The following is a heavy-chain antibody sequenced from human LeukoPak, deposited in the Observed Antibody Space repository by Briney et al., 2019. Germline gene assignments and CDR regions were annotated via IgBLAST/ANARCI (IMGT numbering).Heavy chain of an antibody. D-gene: IGHD1/OR15-1a*01. Sequence: GGSLRLSCAASGFRFSSYGMHWVRQAPGKGLEWVAFIRYDGSNKYYADSVKGRFTISRDNSKNTLHLQINSLRAEDTAVYYCANTGGHENRVGTTPSTFWGQGTLVTVSS. J-gene: IGHJ4*02. V-gene: IGHV3-30*02. CDR3: ANTGGHENRVGTTPSTF. CDR1: GFRFSSYG. CDR2: IRYDGSNK.